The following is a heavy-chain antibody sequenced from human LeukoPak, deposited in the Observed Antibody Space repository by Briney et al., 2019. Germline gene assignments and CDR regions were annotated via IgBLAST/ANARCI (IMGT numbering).Heavy chain of an antibody. CDR1: GYSSTTYY. J-gene: IGHJ4*02. V-gene: IGHV1-46*01. Sequence: ASVKVSCKASGYSSTTYYIHWVQQAPGQGLEWMGIINPRDRSTIYAQKFQGRVTMTRDMSTSTVYMELSSLRSEDTAVYYCARCGPFNGGPSEYYFDYWGQGTLVTVSS. CDR2: INPRDRST. CDR3: ARCGPFNGGPSEYYFDY. D-gene: IGHD4-23*01.